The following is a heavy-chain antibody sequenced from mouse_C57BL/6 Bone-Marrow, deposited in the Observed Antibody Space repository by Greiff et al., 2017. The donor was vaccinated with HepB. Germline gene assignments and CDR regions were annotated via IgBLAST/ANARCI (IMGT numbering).Heavy chain of an antibody. Sequence: EVMLVESGGGLVKPGGSLKLSCAASGFTFSSYAMSWVRQTPEKRLEWVATISDGGSYTYYPDNVKGRCTISRDNAKNNLYLQMSHLKSEDTAMYYCARDGDWDDWFAYWGQGTLVTVSA. D-gene: IGHD4-1*01. CDR2: ISDGGSYT. J-gene: IGHJ3*01. V-gene: IGHV5-4*01. CDR1: GFTFSSYA. CDR3: ARDGDWDDWFAY.